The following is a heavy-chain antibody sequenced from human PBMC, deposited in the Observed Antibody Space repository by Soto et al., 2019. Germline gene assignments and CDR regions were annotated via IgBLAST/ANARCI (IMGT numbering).Heavy chain of an antibody. Sequence: TLSLTCAVAGCSISSGGYYWSWLRQHPGKGLEWIGYIYYSGSTYYNPSLKSRVTISVDTSKNQFSLKLSSVTAADTAVYYCARRNLHSPQIYGMDVWGQGNTVTVSS. CDR3: ARRNLHSPQIYGMDV. J-gene: IGHJ6*02. V-gene: IGHV4-31*11. CDR1: GCSISSGGYY. D-gene: IGHD4-4*01. CDR2: IYYSGST.